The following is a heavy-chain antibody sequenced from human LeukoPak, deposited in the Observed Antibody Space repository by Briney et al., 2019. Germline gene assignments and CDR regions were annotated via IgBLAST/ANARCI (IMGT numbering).Heavy chain of an antibody. CDR1: GGSISSSSYY. Sequence: SETLSLTCTVSGGSISSSSYYWSWIRQPAGKGLEWIGRVYSSGTTDYNPSLKSRVSMSVDTSSNQFSLRLSSMTAADTALYYCARGYKPASGKDGAFDIWGQGTMVTVSS. D-gene: IGHD6-13*01. J-gene: IGHJ3*02. CDR2: VYSSGTT. V-gene: IGHV4-61*02. CDR3: ARGYKPASGKDGAFDI.